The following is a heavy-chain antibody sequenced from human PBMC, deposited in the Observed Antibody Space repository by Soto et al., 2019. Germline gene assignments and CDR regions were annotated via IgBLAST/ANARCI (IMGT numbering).Heavy chain of an antibody. Sequence: PGESLKISCKGSQCRFINDWIGWVRQMPGKGLEWMGLIYLGDSNGRYSPSFQGRVTISVDKSITTTYLQWSSLMASDTAMYYCASPLGYWGQGTLVTVSS. CDR1: QCRFINDW. CDR2: IYLGDSNG. CDR3: ASPLGY. D-gene: IGHD3-16*01. J-gene: IGHJ4*02. V-gene: IGHV5-51*01.